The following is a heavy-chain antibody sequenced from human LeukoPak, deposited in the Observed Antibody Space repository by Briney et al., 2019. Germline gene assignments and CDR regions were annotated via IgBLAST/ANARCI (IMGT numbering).Heavy chain of an antibody. D-gene: IGHD6-13*01. CDR2: ISGSGGST. CDR3: ARGDSSSWYYFDY. Sequence: GGSLRLSCAASGVTFRSYAMSWVRQAPGKGLEWVSAISGSGGSTYYADSVKGRFTISRDNSKNTLYLQMNSLRAEDTAVYYCARGDSSSWYYFDYWGQGTLVTVSS. CDR1: GVTFRSYA. J-gene: IGHJ4*02. V-gene: IGHV3-23*01.